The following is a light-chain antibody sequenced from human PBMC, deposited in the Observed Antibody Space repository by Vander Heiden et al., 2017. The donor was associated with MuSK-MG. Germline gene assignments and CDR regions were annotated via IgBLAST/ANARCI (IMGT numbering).Light chain of an antibody. V-gene: IGKV1-39*01. CDR2: VAS. CDR1: QSISRN. Sequence: DIQMTQSPSSLSATVGDRVTITCRASQSISRNLNWYQQKPGKAPKLLIYVASSLQSGVPSRFSGSGSGTDFTLTISRRQPEDFATYYCQQSYSTPTWTFGQETKVEIK. J-gene: IGKJ1*01. CDR3: QQSYSTPTWT.